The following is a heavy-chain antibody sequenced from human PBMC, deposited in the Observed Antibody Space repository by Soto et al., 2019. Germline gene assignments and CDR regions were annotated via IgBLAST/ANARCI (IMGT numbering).Heavy chain of an antibody. J-gene: IGHJ6*03. V-gene: IGHV3-64*01. D-gene: IGHD6-13*01. CDR1: GFTFCNYE. Sequence: EAQLVESGGGLVQPGGSLRLSCAASGFTFCNYEMHWVRQAPGKGLEYVSGISNNGAHTDYAKSVKGRFTLSRDNSENTLYLQMGSLRAEDMALYYCARRGYGSRWPNVYMDVWGKGTTVTVSS. CDR3: ARRGYGSRWPNVYMDV. CDR2: ISNNGAHT.